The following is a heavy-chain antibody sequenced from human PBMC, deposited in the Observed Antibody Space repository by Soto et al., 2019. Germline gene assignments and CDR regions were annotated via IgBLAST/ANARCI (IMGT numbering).Heavy chain of an antibody. D-gene: IGHD3-10*01. J-gene: IGHJ6*02. CDR3: ARDQARRFTMESYGMDV. CDR1: GFTFSSYA. Sequence: PGGSLRLSCAASGFTFSSYAMHWVRQAPGKGLEWVAVISYDGSNKYYADSVKGRFTISRDNSKNTLYLQMNSLRAEDTAVYYCARDQARRFTMESYGMDVCGQGTTVTVSS. CDR2: ISYDGSNK. V-gene: IGHV3-30-3*01.